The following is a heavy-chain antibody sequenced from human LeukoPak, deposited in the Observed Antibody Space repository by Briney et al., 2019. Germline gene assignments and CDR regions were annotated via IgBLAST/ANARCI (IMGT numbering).Heavy chain of an antibody. J-gene: IGHJ4*02. V-gene: IGHV4-34*01. Sequence: SETLSLTCAVYVGSFSGYYWSWIRQPPGKGLEWIGEINHSGSTNYNPSLKSRVTISVDTSKNQFSLKLSSVTAADTAVYYCASDCSGGSCYPYWGQGTLVTVSS. CDR3: ASDCSGGSCYPY. CDR2: INHSGST. D-gene: IGHD2-15*01. CDR1: VGSFSGYY.